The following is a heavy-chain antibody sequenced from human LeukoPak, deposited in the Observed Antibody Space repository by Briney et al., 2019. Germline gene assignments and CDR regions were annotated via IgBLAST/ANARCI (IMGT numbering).Heavy chain of an antibody. J-gene: IGHJ4*02. CDR1: GGSFSSYY. V-gene: IGHV4-4*09. D-gene: IGHD4-23*01. CDR3: ATLTTVVTAYYFDY. Sequence: PSETLFLTCAVYGGSFSSYYWGWIRQPPGKGLEWIWYIYHSGSTDYNPSIKSRVTISVDTSKSQFSLKLTSVTAADTAVYYCATLTTVVTAYYFDYWGQGTLVTVSS. CDR2: IYHSGST.